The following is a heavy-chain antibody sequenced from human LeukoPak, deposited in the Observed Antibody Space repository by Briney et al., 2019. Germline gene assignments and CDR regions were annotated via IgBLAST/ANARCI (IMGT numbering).Heavy chain of an antibody. V-gene: IGHV1-8*01. CDR3: ARAPEWGKSNYYYYMDV. Sequence: ASVKVSCKASGYTFTSYDINWVRQATGQGLEWMGWMNPNSGNTGYAQKFQGRVTMTRNTSINTAYMELSSLRSEDTAVYYCARAPEWGKSNYYYYMDVWSKGTTVTVSS. CDR1: GYTFTSYD. CDR2: MNPNSGNT. J-gene: IGHJ6*03. D-gene: IGHD1-26*01.